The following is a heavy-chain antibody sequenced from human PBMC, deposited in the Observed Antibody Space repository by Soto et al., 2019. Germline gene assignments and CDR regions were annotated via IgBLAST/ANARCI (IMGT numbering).Heavy chain of an antibody. CDR1: GFTFSNYA. V-gene: IGHV3-30-3*01. CDR3: ARDRVYYYDNSGYYNFDY. CDR2: VSYDGSKQ. D-gene: IGHD3-22*01. J-gene: IGHJ4*02. Sequence: QVQLVESGGGVVQPERSLRVSCAASGFTFSNYAMHWVRQAPGKGLEWVAVVSYDGSKQFYADSVEGRFTISRDSSKSTLYLHMDNPRDEDTAVYYCARDRVYYYDNSGYYNFDYWGQGTLVTVSS.